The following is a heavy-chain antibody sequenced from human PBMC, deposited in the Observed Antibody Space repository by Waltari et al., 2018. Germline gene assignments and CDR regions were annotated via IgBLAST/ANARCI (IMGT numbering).Heavy chain of an antibody. Sequence: QVQLQESGPGLVKPSETLSLTCTVSGGSISSYYWSWIRQPPGKGLEWIGYIYYSGSTNYNPSLKSRVTISVDTSKNQFSLKLSSVTAADTAVYYCARTPSPVAGDPGAFDIWGQGTMVTVSS. D-gene: IGHD6-19*01. CDR3: ARTPSPVAGDPGAFDI. CDR2: IYYSGST. V-gene: IGHV4-59*01. CDR1: GGSISSYY. J-gene: IGHJ3*02.